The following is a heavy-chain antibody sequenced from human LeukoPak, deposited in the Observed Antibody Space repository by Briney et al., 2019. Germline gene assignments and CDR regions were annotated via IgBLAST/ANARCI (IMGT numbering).Heavy chain of an antibody. Sequence: GGSLRLSCAASGFPFSSYGMHWVRQAPGKGLVWVAVIWPDGSNKYYADSVKGRFTVSRDNSKNTLYLQMNSLRAEDTAVYYCARHNHGYDWDYWGQGTLVTVSS. J-gene: IGHJ4*02. CDR3: ARHNHGYDWDY. D-gene: IGHD5-12*01. V-gene: IGHV3-33*01. CDR2: IWPDGSNK. CDR1: GFPFSSYG.